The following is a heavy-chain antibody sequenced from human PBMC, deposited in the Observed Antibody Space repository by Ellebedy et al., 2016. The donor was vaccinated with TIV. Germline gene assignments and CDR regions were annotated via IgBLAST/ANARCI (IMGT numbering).Heavy chain of an antibody. CDR3: ARRPPGIAAAGTWVDY. Sequence: MPSETLSLTCAVYGGSFSGYYWSWIRQPPGKGLEWIGEINHSGSTNYNPSLKSRVTISVDTSKNQFSLKLSSVTAADTAVYYCARRPPGIAAAGTWVDYWGQGTLVTVSS. V-gene: IGHV4-34*01. D-gene: IGHD6-13*01. CDR1: GGSFSGYY. J-gene: IGHJ4*02. CDR2: INHSGST.